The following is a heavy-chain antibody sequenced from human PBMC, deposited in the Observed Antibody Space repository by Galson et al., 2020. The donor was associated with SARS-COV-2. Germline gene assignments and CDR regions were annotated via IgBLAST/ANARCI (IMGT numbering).Heavy chain of an antibody. CDR2: ISSSGSTI. CDR3: ARRDNYYYDSSGYYGWVDAFDI. V-gene: IGHV3-48*03. Sequence: GESLKISCAASGFTFSSYEMNWVRQAPGKGLEWVSYISSSGSTIYYADSVKGRFTISRDNAKNSLYLQMNSLRAEDTAVYYCARRDNYYYDSSGYYGWVDAFDIWGQGTMVTVSS. CDR1: GFTFSSYE. D-gene: IGHD3-22*01. J-gene: IGHJ3*02.